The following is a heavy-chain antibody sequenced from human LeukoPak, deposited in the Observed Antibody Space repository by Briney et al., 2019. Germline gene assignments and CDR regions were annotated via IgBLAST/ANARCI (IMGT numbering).Heavy chain of an antibody. CDR3: AVTWSGYSH. D-gene: IGHD3-3*01. J-gene: IGHJ4*02. V-gene: IGHV4-34*01. CDR1: GGSFSGYY. Sequence: PSETLSLTCAVSGGSFSGYYWSWIRQPPGKGLEWIGEINHSGSTNYNPSLKSRVTISVDTSKNQFSLKLSSVTAADTAVYYCAVTWSGYSHWGQGTLVTVSS. CDR2: INHSGST.